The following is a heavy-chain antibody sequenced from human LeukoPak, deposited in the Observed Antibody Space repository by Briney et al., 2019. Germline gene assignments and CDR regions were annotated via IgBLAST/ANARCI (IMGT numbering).Heavy chain of an antibody. J-gene: IGHJ4*02. CDR2: ISRNSGSI. D-gene: IGHD5-18*01. CDR1: GFTFDDYG. CDR3: AKSCGYNYLYYFDS. Sequence: GGSLRLSCAASGFTFDDYGLNWVRHAPGKGLEWVAGISRNSGSIGYADSVKGRFTISRDNAKNSLYLQMNSLRADDMALYDCAKSCGYNYLYYFDSWGQGALVTVSS. V-gene: IGHV3-9*03.